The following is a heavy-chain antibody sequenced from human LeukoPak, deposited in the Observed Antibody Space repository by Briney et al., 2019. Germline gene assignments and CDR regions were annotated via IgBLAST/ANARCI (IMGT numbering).Heavy chain of an antibody. CDR2: IRCDGSNK. CDR1: GFTFSSYG. Sequence: PGGSLRLSCAASGFTFSSYGMHWVRKAPGKGLGWVTFIRCDGSNKYYADSVKGRFTISRDNSKNTLYLQMNSLRAEDTAVYYCAKSCSGGSCYTDYGGQGTLVTVSS. J-gene: IGHJ4*02. CDR3: AKSCSGGSCYTDY. D-gene: IGHD2-15*01. V-gene: IGHV3-30*02.